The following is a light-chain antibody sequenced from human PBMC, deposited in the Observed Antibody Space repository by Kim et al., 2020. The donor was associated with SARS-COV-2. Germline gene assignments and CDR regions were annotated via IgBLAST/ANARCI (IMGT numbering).Light chain of an antibody. CDR2: SDD. CDR1: NSNVRNNG. V-gene: IGLV1-44*01. CDR3: AAWDDGLNGVL. Sequence: QSVLTQPPSASGTPGQRVTISCSGSNSNVRNNGVNWYQQVPGTAPRLLIYSDDERPSGVPDRFSGSKSGTSASLAISGLQSDDEADYYCAAWDDGLNGVLFGGGTKVTVL. J-gene: IGLJ3*02.